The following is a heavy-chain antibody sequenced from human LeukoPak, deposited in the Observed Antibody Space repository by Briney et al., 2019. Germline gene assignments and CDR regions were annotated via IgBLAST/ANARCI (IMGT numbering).Heavy chain of an antibody. Sequence: GRSLRLSCAASGFTFDDYAMHWVRQAPGKGLEWVSGISWNSGSIGYADSVKGRFTISRDNAKNSLYLQMNSLRAEDTALYYCAKGTFGVVLVWGQGTLATVSS. CDR2: ISWNSGSI. D-gene: IGHD3-3*01. CDR3: AKGTFGVVLV. CDR1: GFTFDDYA. J-gene: IGHJ4*02. V-gene: IGHV3-9*01.